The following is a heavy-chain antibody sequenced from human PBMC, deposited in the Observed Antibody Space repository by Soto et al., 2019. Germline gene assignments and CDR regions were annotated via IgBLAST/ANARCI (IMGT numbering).Heavy chain of an antibody. CDR3: ARDSTVTTSDAFDI. CDR1: GFTISGYW. D-gene: IGHD4-17*01. CDR2: INQDGSEK. Sequence: GGSLRLSCAASGFTISGYWMTLVRQAPGKRLELVANINQDGSEKNYLDSVKGRFTISRDNARNSLDLQMNSLRAEDTAVYYCARDSTVTTSDAFDIWGPGTMVTVSS. J-gene: IGHJ3*02. V-gene: IGHV3-7*01.